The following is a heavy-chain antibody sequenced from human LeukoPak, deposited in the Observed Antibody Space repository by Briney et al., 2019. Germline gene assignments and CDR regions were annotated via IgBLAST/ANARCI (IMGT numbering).Heavy chain of an antibody. J-gene: IGHJ4*02. V-gene: IGHV3-21*01. CDR3: AKSHLVEATRDFDY. CDR2: INRDSSAK. Sequence: GGSLRLSCAASGFTFSSYAMSWVRQAPGKGLEWVAVINRDSSAKYYPDSVKGRFTVSRDNAEKSLYLQMNSLRAEDTAVYYCAKSHLVEATRDFDYWGRGTLVTVSS. CDR1: GFTFSSYA. D-gene: IGHD1-26*01.